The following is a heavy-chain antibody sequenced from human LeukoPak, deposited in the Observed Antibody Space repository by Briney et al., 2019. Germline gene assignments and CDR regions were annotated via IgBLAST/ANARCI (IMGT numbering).Heavy chain of an antibody. V-gene: IGHV4-30-2*01. D-gene: IGHD3-22*01. J-gene: IGHJ4*02. CDR1: GGSISSGGYS. Sequence: SQTLSLTCAVSGGSISSGGYSWSWIRQPPGKGLEWIGYIYHSGSTYYNPSLKSRVTISVDRSKNQFSLKLSSVTAADTAVYYRARARGSSGYYYETDYWGQGTLVTVSS. CDR3: ARARGSSGYYYETDY. CDR2: IYHSGST.